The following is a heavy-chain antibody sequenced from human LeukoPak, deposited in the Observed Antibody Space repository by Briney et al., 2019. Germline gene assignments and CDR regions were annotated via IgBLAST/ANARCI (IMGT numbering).Heavy chain of an antibody. D-gene: IGHD3-22*01. CDR3: ARDRSMIVVESFDY. Sequence: PGGSLRLSCAASGFTFSSYWMHWVRQAPGKGLEWVANIKQDGSEKYYVDSVKGRFTISRDNAKNSLYLQMNSLRAEDTAVYYCARDRSMIVVESFDYWGQGTLVTVSS. CDR1: GFTFSSYW. V-gene: IGHV3-7*01. J-gene: IGHJ4*02. CDR2: IKQDGSEK.